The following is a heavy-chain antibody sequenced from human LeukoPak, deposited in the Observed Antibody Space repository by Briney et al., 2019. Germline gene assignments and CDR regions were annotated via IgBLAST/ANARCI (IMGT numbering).Heavy chain of an antibody. J-gene: IGHJ3*01. Sequence: GGSLRLSCAASGFTFSSYAMSWVRQAPGKGLEWVSAISISVGSTYYADSVKGRFTISRDNSKNMLYLQMNSLRAEDTAVYYCARSSYSSSSSVWGQGTMVTVSS. CDR3: ARSSYSSSSSV. V-gene: IGHV3-23*01. CDR2: ISISVGST. CDR1: GFTFSSYA. D-gene: IGHD6-6*01.